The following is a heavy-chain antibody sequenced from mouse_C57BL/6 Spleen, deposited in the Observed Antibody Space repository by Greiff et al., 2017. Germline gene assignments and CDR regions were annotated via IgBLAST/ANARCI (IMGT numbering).Heavy chain of an antibody. CDR1: GYTFTSYW. J-gene: IGHJ2*01. CDR3: ERADYYDYKYYFDY. D-gene: IGHD2-4*01. V-gene: IGHV1-64*01. CDR2: IHPNSGST. Sequence: QVQLQQPGAELVKPGASVKLSCKASGYTFTSYWMHWVKQRPGQGLEWIGMIHPNSGSTNYNEKFKSKATLTVDKSSSTAYMQLSSLTYEDSAVYYGERADYYDYKYYFDYWGQGTTLTVSS.